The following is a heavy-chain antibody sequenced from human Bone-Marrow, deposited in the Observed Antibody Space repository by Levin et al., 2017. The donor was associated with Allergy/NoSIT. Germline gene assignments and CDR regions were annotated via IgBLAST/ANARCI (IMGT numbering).Heavy chain of an antibody. D-gene: IGHD4-23*01. CDR3: AREFTGGTDF. J-gene: IGHJ4*02. CDR1: GFNFNTYS. Sequence: PGGSLRLSCTASGFNFNTYSMNWVRQAPGKGLEWISYISGRGNSVYVADSLKDRFATSRDNAKNTLYLQMDNLRAEDTATYYCAREFTGGTDFWGQGTLVTVSS. V-gene: IGHV3-48*01. CDR2: ISGRGNSV.